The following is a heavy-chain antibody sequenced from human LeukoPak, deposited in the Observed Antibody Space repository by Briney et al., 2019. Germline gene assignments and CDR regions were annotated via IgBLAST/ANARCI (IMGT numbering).Heavy chain of an antibody. CDR2: INHSGST. J-gene: IGHJ4*02. CDR1: GGSFSGYY. CDR3: ARDNWAQAYFDY. V-gene: IGHV4-34*01. Sequence: SETLSLTCAVYGGSFSGYYWSWIRQPPGKGLEWIGEINHSGSTNYNPSLKSRVTISVDTSKNQFSLKLSSVTPADTAVYYCARDNWAQAYFDYWGQGTLVTVSS. D-gene: IGHD1-1*01.